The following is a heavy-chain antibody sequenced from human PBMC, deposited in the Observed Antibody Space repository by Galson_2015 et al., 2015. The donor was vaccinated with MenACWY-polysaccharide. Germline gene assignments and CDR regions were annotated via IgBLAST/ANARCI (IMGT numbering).Heavy chain of an antibody. CDR1: GFTFNNYW. V-gene: IGHV3-7*01. Sequence: LRLSCAVSGFTFNNYWMSWVRQAPGKGLEWVANIKKDGSEKYCVDSVKGRFTISRDNARSSLYLQMNGLRAEDTAVYYCARGHYGMDVWGQGTTVTVS. CDR3: ARGHYGMDV. CDR2: IKKDGSEK. J-gene: IGHJ6*02.